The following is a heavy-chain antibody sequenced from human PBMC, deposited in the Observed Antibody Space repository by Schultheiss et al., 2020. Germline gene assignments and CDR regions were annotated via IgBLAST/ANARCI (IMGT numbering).Heavy chain of an antibody. V-gene: IGHV4-4*02. Sequence: SETLSLTCAVSGGSISSSNWWSWVRQPPGKGLEWIGEINHSGSTNYNPSLKSRVTISVDKSRNQFSLKLNSLTAADTAVYYCARVVASHNWFDPWGQGTLVTVS. J-gene: IGHJ5*02. CDR3: ARVVASHNWFDP. CDR1: GGSISSSNW. CDR2: INHSGST.